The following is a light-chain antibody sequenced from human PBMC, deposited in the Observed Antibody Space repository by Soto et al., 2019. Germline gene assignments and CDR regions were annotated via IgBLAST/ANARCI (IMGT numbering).Light chain of an antibody. Sequence: EIVLTQSPCTLSLSPGERATLSCRASQSVSSSYLAWYQQKPGQAPRLLIYGASNRATGIPDRFSGSGSGTEFTLTISSLQSEDFAIYYCQQYNNWPRTFGQGTKVDIK. CDR2: GAS. J-gene: IGKJ1*01. V-gene: IGKV3-20*01. CDR3: QQYNNWPRT. CDR1: QSVSSSY.